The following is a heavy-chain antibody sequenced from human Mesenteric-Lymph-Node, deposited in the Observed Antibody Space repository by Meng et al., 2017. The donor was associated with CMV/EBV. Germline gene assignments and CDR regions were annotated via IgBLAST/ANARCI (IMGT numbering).Heavy chain of an antibody. V-gene: IGHV1-2*02. D-gene: IGHD3-10*01. CDR3: ARVAGRGDAFDI. CDR1: GYTFNLYY. CDR2: INPNSGGT. J-gene: IGHJ3*02. Sequence: ASVKVSCKASGYTFNLYYIHWVRQAPGQGLEWMGWINPNSGGTNYAQKFQGRVTITADKSTSTAYMELSSLRSEDTAVYYCARVAGRGDAFDIWGQGTMVTVSS.